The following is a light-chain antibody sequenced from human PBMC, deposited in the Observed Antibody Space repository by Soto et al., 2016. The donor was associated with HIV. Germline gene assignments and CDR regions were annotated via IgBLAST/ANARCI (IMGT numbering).Light chain of an antibody. CDR2: DAS. CDR1: QSIGRF. V-gene: IGKV1-39*01. Sequence: DIQMTQSPSSLSASVGDRVTITCRASQSIGRFLNWYQQISGKAPNLLIYDASSLQSGVPSRFSGSGSGTDFTLIISSLQPEDFATYYCQQSYSDPTWTFGQGTKVEIK. J-gene: IGKJ1*01. CDR3: QQSYSDPTWT.